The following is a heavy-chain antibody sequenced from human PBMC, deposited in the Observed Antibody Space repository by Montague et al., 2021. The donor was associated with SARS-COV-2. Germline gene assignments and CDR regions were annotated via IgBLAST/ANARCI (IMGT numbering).Heavy chain of an antibody. V-gene: IGHV4-59*13. D-gene: IGHD3-10*01. CDR1: DGSINSYY. CDR2: IYYTGST. Sequence: SETLSLTCSVSDGSINSYYWSWIRQSPEKGLEWIGHIYYTGSTNYNPSVKSRATISVDESKTQFSLNLRSVTAADTAVYYCAREPYGSGSYYGWFDPWGQGALVTVSS. J-gene: IGHJ5*02. CDR3: AREPYGSGSYYGWFDP.